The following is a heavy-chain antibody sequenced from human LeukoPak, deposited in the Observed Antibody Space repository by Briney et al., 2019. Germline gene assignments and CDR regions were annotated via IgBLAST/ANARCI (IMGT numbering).Heavy chain of an antibody. CDR2: INSDGSTT. V-gene: IGHV3-74*01. J-gene: IGHJ4*02. D-gene: IGHD4-17*01. CDR1: GFTFSTYF. CDR3: ARGVHYGSDY. Sequence: GGSLRLSCAASGFTFSTYFMHWVRQAPGKGLVWVSRINSDGSTTSLADPVKGRFAISRDNAKNTLYLQMDSLRAEDTAVYFCARGVHYGSDYWGQGTLVTVSS.